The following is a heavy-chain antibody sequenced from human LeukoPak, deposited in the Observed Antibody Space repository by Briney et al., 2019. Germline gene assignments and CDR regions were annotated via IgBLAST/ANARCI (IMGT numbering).Heavy chain of an antibody. CDR1: GGSISGSSYY. Sequence: ETLSLTCTVSGGSISGSSYYWGWIRQPPGKGLEWIGGIHYSGSTSSNPSLKSRVTISVDTSKNQFSLKLSSVTAADTAVYYCATLDSSGRDHWGQGTLVTVSS. J-gene: IGHJ4*02. CDR2: IHYSGST. V-gene: IGHV4-39*01. D-gene: IGHD6-19*01. CDR3: ATLDSSGRDH.